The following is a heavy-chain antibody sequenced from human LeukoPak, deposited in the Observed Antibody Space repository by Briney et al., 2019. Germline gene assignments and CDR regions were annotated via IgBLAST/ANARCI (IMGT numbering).Heavy chain of an antibody. V-gene: IGHV1-69*13. CDR3: ARAPYYYDSSGYSDY. D-gene: IGHD3-22*01. CDR2: IIPIFGTA. J-gene: IGHJ4*02. Sequence: SVKVSCKASGGTFSSYAISWVRQAPGQGLEWMGGIIPIFGTANYAQKFQGRVTITADESTSTAYMELSSLRSEDTAVYYCARAPYYYDSSGYSDYWGQGTLVTVSS. CDR1: GGTFSSYA.